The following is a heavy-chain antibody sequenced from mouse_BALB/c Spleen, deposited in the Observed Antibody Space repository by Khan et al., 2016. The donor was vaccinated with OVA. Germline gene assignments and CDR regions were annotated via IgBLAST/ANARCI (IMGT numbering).Heavy chain of an antibody. J-gene: IGHJ3*01. V-gene: IGHV1S132*01. D-gene: IGHD2-1*01. CDR2: IFPGTGTT. CDR3: AMGYCGNYECDY. Sequence: QVQLQQSGAELVKPGASVKLSCKTSGYTFTSYWIQWVKQRPGQGLGWFGQIFPGTGTTYYNENFKGKATLTLDTSSNTAYMQFSSRNSEDSAVYFCAMGYCGNYECDYWGQGTLVTGSP. CDR1: GYTFTSYW.